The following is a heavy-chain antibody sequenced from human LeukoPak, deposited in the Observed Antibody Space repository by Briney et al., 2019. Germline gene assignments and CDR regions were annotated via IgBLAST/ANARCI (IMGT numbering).Heavy chain of an antibody. CDR2: ISSSSSYI. Sequence: GGSLRLSCAASGFTFSSYSMNWVRQAPGKGLEWVSSISSSSSYIYYADSVKGRFTISRDNAKNSLYLQMNSLRAEDTAVYYCARGSDYVWGSYRYLDYWGQGTLVTVSS. J-gene: IGHJ4*02. CDR1: GFTFSSYS. V-gene: IGHV3-21*01. D-gene: IGHD3-16*02. CDR3: ARGSDYVWGSYRYLDY.